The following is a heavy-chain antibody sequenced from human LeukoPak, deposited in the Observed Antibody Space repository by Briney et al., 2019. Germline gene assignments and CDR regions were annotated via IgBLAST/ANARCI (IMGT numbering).Heavy chain of an antibody. CDR1: GFTFDDYA. CDR2: ISWNSGSI. CDR3: ARGSGGDYRDYYYYGMDV. Sequence: GRSLRLSCAASGFTFDDYAMHWVRQAPGKGLEWVSGISWNSGSIGYADSVKGRFTISRDNAKNSLYLQMDSLRAEDTALYYCARGSGGDYRDYYYYGMDVWGQGTTVTVSS. V-gene: IGHV3-9*01. J-gene: IGHJ6*02. D-gene: IGHD4-17*01.